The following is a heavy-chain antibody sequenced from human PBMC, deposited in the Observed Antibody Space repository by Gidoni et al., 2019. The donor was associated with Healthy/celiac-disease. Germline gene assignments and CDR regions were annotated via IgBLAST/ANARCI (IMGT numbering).Heavy chain of an antibody. Sequence: QVQLVESGGGVVQPGRSLRLSCAASGFTFSSYAMHWVRQAPGKGLEWVAVISYDGSNKYYADSVKGRFTISRDNSKNTLYLQMNSLRAEDTAVYYCARVESGYYYGSFDYWGQGTLVTVSS. D-gene: IGHD3-22*01. V-gene: IGHV3-30-3*01. J-gene: IGHJ4*02. CDR1: GFTFSSYA. CDR2: ISYDGSNK. CDR3: ARVESGYYYGSFDY.